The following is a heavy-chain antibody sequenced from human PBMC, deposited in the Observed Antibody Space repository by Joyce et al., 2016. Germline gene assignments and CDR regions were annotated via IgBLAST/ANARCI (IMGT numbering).Heavy chain of an antibody. CDR1: GSTFSSSS. CDR3: ARGGISYYYAMDV. CDR2: ISATSYYI. V-gene: IGHV3-21*01. Sequence: QLVASGGGVVKAGGSLRRSCEASGSTFSSSSMSWFRQDRGKGMEWVAAISATSYYIFHAETVRGRFTVSRDNAKKTLYLQMNSLRAEDSAVFYCARGGISYYYAMDVWGQGTTVTVSS. J-gene: IGHJ6*02. D-gene: IGHD3-16*01.